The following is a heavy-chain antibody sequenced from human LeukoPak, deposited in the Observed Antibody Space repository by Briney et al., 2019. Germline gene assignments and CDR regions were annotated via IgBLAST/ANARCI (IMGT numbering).Heavy chain of an antibody. CDR3: ARDREVVNAKAQMDV. CDR2: IYIDANT. J-gene: IGHJ6*04. V-gene: IGHV3-53*01. Sequence: GGSLRLSCAVSGFTVSTNHMSWVRQAPGKGLEWVSVIYIDANTHYADSVKGQFTISRDNSKNTVFLQMNSLRVEDTAVYYCARDREVVNAKAQMDVWGKGTTVTVSS. CDR1: GFTVSTNH. D-gene: IGHD3-22*01.